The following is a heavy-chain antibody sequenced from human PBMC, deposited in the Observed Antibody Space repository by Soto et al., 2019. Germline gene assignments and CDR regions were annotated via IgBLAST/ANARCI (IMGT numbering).Heavy chain of an antibody. V-gene: IGHV1-18*01. J-gene: IGHJ4*02. CDR3: ARGPDPTYFDY. Sequence: QVQLVQSGGEVAKPGASVKVSCKASGYTFTNYGINWVRQAPGLGLEWMGWINVYNGKTNYAQKFQARVTMTTDTSTNSVYMALRSLRSDDTAVYYCARGPDPTYFDYWGQGTLVIVSS. CDR1: GYTFTNYG. CDR2: INVYNGKT.